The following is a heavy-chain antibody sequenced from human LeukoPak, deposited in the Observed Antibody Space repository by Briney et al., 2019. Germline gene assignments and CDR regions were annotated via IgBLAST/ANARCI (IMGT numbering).Heavy chain of an antibody. V-gene: IGHV3-21*01. CDR3: ARGEDGFDP. CDR1: GFTFTDYA. J-gene: IGHJ5*02. CDR2: ISSSSSYI. Sequence: PLGSLRLSCAASGFTFTDYAIYWVRQAPGKGLEWVSSISSSSSYIYYADSVKGRFTISRDNAKNSLYLQMNSLRAEDTAVYYCARGEDGFDPWGQGTLVTVSS.